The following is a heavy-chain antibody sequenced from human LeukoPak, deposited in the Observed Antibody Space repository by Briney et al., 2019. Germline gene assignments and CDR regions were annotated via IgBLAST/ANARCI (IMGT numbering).Heavy chain of an antibody. V-gene: IGHV4-59*01. D-gene: IGHD3-22*01. J-gene: IGHJ4*02. CDR2: IYYSGST. CDR3: ARGVVIHLFDY. Sequence: SETLSLTCAVYGGSFSGYYWSWIRQPPGKGLGWIGYIYYSGSTNYNPSLKSRVTISVDTSKNQFSLKLSSVTAADTAVYYCARGVVIHLFDYWGQGTLVTVSS. CDR1: GGSFSGYY.